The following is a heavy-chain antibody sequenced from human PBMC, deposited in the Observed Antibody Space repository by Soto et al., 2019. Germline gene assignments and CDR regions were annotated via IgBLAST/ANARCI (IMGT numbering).Heavy chain of an antibody. CDR2: MYYSGST. D-gene: IGHD2-21*02. CDR1: GGSIGSYY. V-gene: IGHV4-59*01. Sequence: PSETLSLTCTVSGGSIGSYYWSWIRQPPGKGLEWIGYMYYSGSTTYNPSLKSRVTMSVDTSKNQFSLKLRSVTAADTAVYYCARSQTADNWFDPWGQGTLVTVSS. CDR3: ARSQTADNWFDP. J-gene: IGHJ5*02.